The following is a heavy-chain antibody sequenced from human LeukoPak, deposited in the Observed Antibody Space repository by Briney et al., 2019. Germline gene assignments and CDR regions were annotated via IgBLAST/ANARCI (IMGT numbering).Heavy chain of an antibody. V-gene: IGHV1-2*02. Sequence: ASVKVSCKASGYTFTGYYMHWVRQAPGQGLEWMGWINPNSGGTNYAQKFQGRVTMTRDTSISAAYMELSRLRSDDTAVYYCARAGSGQQQLEGYYYYMDVWGKGTTVTISS. CDR1: GYTFTGYY. CDR3: ARAGSGQQQLEGYYYYMDV. D-gene: IGHD6-13*01. CDR2: INPNSGGT. J-gene: IGHJ6*03.